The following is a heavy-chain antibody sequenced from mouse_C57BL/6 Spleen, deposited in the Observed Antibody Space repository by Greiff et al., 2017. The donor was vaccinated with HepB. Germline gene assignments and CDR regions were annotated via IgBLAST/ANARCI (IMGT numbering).Heavy chain of an antibody. V-gene: IGHV1-26*01. Sequence: EVQLQQSGPELVKPGASVKISCKASGYTFTDYYMNWVKQSHGKSLEWIGDINPNNGGTSYNQKFKGKATLTVDKSSSTAYMELRSLTSEDSAVYYCARGGLRREGLDYWGQGTTLTVSS. CDR2: INPNNGGT. J-gene: IGHJ2*01. CDR3: ARGGLRREGLDY. CDR1: GYTFTDYY. D-gene: IGHD2-2*01.